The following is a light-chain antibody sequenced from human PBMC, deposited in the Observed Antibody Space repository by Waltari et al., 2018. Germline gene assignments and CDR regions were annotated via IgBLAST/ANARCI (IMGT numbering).Light chain of an antibody. Sequence: DIQMTQSPSTLSASVGDRVTITCRASQSISSWLAWYQQEPGKAPKLLIYKASSLQSGVPSRFSGSGSGTEFTLTISGLQPDDFATYYCQQYNSYSPWTFGQGTKVEIK. J-gene: IGKJ1*01. V-gene: IGKV1-5*03. CDR1: QSISSW. CDR2: KAS. CDR3: QQYNSYSPWT.